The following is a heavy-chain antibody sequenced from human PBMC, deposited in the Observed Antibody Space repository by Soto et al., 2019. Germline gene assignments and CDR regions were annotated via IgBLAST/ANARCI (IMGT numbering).Heavy chain of an antibody. CDR1: NYAFTRFA. CDR2: NSAYNGDI. CDR3: ARDRGATASRELDH. Sequence: GPEVKKPGASVKISCKTSNYAFTRFALTWVRQAPGQVLEWMGWNSAYNGDIKYAQKVQGRVTMTTVTSTTTAYMELMSLRSDDTAVYYCARDRGATASRELDHWGQGTLLIVSS. V-gene: IGHV1-18*01. J-gene: IGHJ4*02. D-gene: IGHD3-10*01.